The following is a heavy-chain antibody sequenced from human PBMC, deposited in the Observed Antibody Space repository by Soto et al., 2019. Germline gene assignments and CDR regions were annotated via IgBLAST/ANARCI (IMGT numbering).Heavy chain of an antibody. CDR2: IYYSVRT. Sequence: PSETLSLTCTVSGGSISRYYWSWIRQPPGKGLGLIGYIYYSVRTNYNPPRCSRVTISVDTSKNPFSLKLSSVPAADKAVYYCARVRSRFGLLYGMDVWGQGKTVT. V-gene: IGHV4-59*01. CDR3: ARVRSRFGLLYGMDV. CDR1: GGSISRYY. J-gene: IGHJ6*02. D-gene: IGHD3-16*01.